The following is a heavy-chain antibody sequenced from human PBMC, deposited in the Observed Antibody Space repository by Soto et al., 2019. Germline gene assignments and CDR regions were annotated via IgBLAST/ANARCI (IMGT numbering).Heavy chain of an antibody. CDR1: GGSISSYY. J-gene: IGHJ6*02. D-gene: IGHD6-6*01. V-gene: IGHV4-59*01. Sequence: PSETLSLTCTVSGGSISSYYWSWIRLPPGKGLEWIGYMYYSGSTNSNSSLKSRVTISVDTSKNQFSLKLSAVTAADTAVYCCARLGIAAPTADYYGMDVWGQGTTVTVSS. CDR2: MYYSGST. CDR3: ARLGIAAPTADYYGMDV.